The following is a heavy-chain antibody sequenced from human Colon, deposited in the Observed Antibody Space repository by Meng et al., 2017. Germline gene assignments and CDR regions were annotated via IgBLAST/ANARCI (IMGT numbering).Heavy chain of an antibody. Sequence: LCKSWEPRPSSCAFYGGSFSGYYWSWIRQPPGKRLEWIGEINHSGSTNYNPSLKSRVTISVDTSKNQFSLKLSSVTAADTAVYYCARERLSSGWYGGRWFDPWGQGTLVTVSS. D-gene: IGHD6-19*01. CDR1: GGSFSGYY. V-gene: IGHV4-34*01. J-gene: IGHJ5*02. CDR3: ARERLSSGWYGGRWFDP. CDR2: INHSGST.